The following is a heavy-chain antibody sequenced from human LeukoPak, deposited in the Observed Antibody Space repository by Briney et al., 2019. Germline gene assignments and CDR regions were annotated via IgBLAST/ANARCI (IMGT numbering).Heavy chain of an antibody. Sequence: PGGSLRLSCAASGFTFSNYAMHWVRQAPGKGLEWVAVLSYDGSNKNYADSVKGRFTISRDNSKNTLYLQMNSLRAEDTAVYYCARGLGGYTSSQAYWGQGTLVTVSS. CDR1: GFTFSNYA. CDR3: ARGLGGYTSSQAY. J-gene: IGHJ4*02. CDR2: LSYDGSNK. V-gene: IGHV3-30*04. D-gene: IGHD6-13*01.